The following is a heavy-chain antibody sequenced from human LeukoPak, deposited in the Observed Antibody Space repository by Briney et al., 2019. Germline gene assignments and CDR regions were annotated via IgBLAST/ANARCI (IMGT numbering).Heavy chain of an antibody. Sequence: SETLSLTCTVSGGSISSGSYYWGWIRQPPGKGLEWIGSFFYSGSNYYNPSLKSRVTISVDTSKNQFSLRLTSVTAADTAVYYCATLAGDLEDYWGQGTLVTVSS. CDR1: GGSISSGSYY. V-gene: IGHV4-39*01. J-gene: IGHJ4*02. CDR2: FFYSGSN. D-gene: IGHD4-17*01. CDR3: ATLAGDLEDY.